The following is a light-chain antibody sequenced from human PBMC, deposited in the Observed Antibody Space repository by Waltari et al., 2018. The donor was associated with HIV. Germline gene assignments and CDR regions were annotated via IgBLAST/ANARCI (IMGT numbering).Light chain of an antibody. J-gene: IGKJ4*01. CDR3: EQLNSYPPT. CDR2: AAS. V-gene: IGKV1-9*01. CDR1: QGISSY. Sequence: DIQLTQSPSFLSASVGDRVTITCRDSQGISSYLAWYQQKPGKAPKLHIYAASTLQSVVPSRFSVSGSGTEFTLTISSLQPEDFATYYCEQLNSYPPTLGGGTKVEIK.